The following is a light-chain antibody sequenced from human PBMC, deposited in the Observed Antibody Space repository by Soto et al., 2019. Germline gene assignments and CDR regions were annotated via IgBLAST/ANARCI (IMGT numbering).Light chain of an antibody. Sequence: DIQMTQSPSTLSASVGDRVTITCRASQSITTWLAWYQQKPGKAPKLLIYKAINLQSGVPSRFSGSGSGTEFTLTSSRLQPDDFGTYYCQRYNDYQYVFGQGTKLDMK. J-gene: IGKJ2*01. V-gene: IGKV1-5*03. CDR2: KAI. CDR3: QRYNDYQYV. CDR1: QSITTW.